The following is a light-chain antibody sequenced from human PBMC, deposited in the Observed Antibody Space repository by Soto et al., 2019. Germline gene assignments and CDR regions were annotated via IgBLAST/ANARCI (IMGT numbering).Light chain of an antibody. CDR2: AAS. J-gene: IGKJ3*01. V-gene: IGKV1-9*01. CDR3: QQVNTYT. Sequence: DIQLTQSPSFLYASVGDRVTITCRASLGISTYLAWYQQKPGKAPNLLIYAASTLQSGFPSRFSGSGSGTEFTLTISSLQPEDFATYYCQQVNTYTFGPGTKVDIK. CDR1: LGISTY.